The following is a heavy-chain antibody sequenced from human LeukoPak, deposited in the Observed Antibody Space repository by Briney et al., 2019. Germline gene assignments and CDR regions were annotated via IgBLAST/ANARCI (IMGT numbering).Heavy chain of an antibody. CDR2: IYYSGST. V-gene: IGHV4-39*07. Sequence: SETLSLTCTVSGGSINSSSHYWGWIRQPPGKGLEWIGSIYYSGSTYYNPSLKSRVTISVDTSKNQFSLNLSSVTAADTAVYYCARGFISDYYMDVWGKGTTVTVSS. J-gene: IGHJ6*03. D-gene: IGHD2-21*01. CDR3: ARGFISDYYMDV. CDR1: GGSINSSSHY.